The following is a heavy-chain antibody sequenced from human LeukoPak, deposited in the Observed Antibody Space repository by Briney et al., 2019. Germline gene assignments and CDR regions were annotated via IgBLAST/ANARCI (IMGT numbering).Heavy chain of an antibody. CDR2: IKSKTDGGTT. CDR3: TTGADYYDSSGYYTYSLLAFDY. V-gene: IGHV3-15*01. Sequence: GGSLRLSCAASGFTFSNAWMSWVRQAPGKGLEWVGGIKSKTDGGTTDYAAPVKGRFTISRDDSKNTLYLQMNSLKTEDTAVYYCTTGADYYDSSGYYTYSLLAFDYWGQGTLVTVSS. D-gene: IGHD3-22*01. CDR1: GFTFSNAW. J-gene: IGHJ4*02.